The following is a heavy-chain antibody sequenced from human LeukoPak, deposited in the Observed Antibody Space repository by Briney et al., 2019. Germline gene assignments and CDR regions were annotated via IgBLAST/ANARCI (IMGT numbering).Heavy chain of an antibody. J-gene: IGHJ4*02. V-gene: IGHV4-59*01. CDR3: AAIAAAGTE. Sequence: PSETLSLTCTVSGGSISSYYWSWIRQPPGKGLEWIGYIYYSGSTNYNPSLKSRVTISVDASKNQFSLELSSVIAADTAVYYCAAIAAAGTEWGQGTLVTVSS. CDR2: IYYSGST. CDR1: GGSISSYY. D-gene: IGHD6-13*01.